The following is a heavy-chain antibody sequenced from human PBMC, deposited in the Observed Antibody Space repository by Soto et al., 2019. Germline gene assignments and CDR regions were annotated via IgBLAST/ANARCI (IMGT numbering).Heavy chain of an antibody. CDR3: ARFRGSRTPHVSLLYYFDY. V-gene: IGHV4-34*01. Sequence: SETLSLTCAVYGGSFSGYYWSWIRQPPGKGLEWIGEINHSGSTNYNPSLKSRVTISVDTSKNQFSLKLSSVTAADTAVYYCARFRGSRTPHVSLLYYFDYWGQGTLVTVSS. J-gene: IGHJ4*02. CDR2: INHSGST. CDR1: GGSFSGYY. D-gene: IGHD3-10*01.